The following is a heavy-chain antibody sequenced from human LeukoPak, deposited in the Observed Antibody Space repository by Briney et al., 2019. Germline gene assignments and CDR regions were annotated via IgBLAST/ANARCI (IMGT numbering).Heavy chain of an antibody. CDR1: GYTFTGYY. Sequence: ASVKVSCKASGYTFTGYYMHWVRQAPGQGLEWMGRINPNSGGTNYAQKFQGRVTMTRDTSISTAYMELSRLRSDDTAVYYCARDDYGDYLFDYWGQGTLVTVSS. J-gene: IGHJ4*02. D-gene: IGHD4-17*01. V-gene: IGHV1-2*06. CDR3: ARDDYGDYLFDY. CDR2: INPNSGGT.